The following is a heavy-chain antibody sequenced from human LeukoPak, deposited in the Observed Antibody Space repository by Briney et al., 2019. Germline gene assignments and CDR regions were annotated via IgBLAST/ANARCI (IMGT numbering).Heavy chain of an antibody. D-gene: IGHD2-15*01. Sequence: SETLSLTCAVYGGSFSGYYWSWIRQPPGKGLEWIGEINHSGSTNYNPSLKSRVTISVDTSKNQFSLKLSSVTAADTAVYYCARHYCSGGSCYWYFDLWGRGTLVTVSS. CDR3: ARHYCSGGSCYWYFDL. CDR1: GGSFSGYY. CDR2: INHSGST. J-gene: IGHJ2*01. V-gene: IGHV4-34*01.